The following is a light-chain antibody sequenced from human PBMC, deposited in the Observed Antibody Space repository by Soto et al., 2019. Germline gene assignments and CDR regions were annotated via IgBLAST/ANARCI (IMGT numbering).Light chain of an antibody. Sequence: DIQMTQSPSTLSASVGDRVTITCRASQSMSSWLAWYQQKPGKAPKLLIYDASSLESGVPSRFSCSGSGTEFTLTISSLQPDDFATYYCQQYNSYWAFGQGTKVEIK. CDR2: DAS. J-gene: IGKJ1*01. V-gene: IGKV1-5*01. CDR1: QSMSSW. CDR3: QQYNSYWA.